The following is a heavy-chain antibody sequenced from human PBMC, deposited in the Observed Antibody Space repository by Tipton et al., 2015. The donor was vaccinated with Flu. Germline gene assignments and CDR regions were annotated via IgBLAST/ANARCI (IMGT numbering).Heavy chain of an antibody. J-gene: IGHJ5*02. V-gene: IGHV4-38-2*01. Sequence: TLSLTCAVSGDSVSSDYFWYWIRQAPGKGLEWIAYIYRSGSSAYNLSLRSRVSISLEKSKNQFSLQMRSVTAADTAVYYCARRDYTNYVSDPKNGFDPWGQGTLVTVSS. D-gene: IGHD4-11*01. CDR1: GDSVSSDYF. CDR3: ARRDYTNYVSDPKNGFDP. CDR2: IYRSGSS.